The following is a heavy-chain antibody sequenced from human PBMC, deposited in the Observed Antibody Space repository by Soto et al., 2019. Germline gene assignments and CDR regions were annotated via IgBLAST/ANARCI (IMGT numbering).Heavy chain of an antibody. Sequence: LLESGGGLVQPGGSLTLSCVASGFSIRSYAVTWVRQVPGKGLEWVSVISGTAESIYYGDSVKGRFTISRDNSRNTVYLKMDFLRAEDTALYYCARLQIIRGNAFDLWGQGTIVTVSS. CDR1: GFSIRSYA. J-gene: IGHJ3*01. D-gene: IGHD3-10*01. CDR2: ISGTAESI. CDR3: ARLQIIRGNAFDL. V-gene: IGHV3-23*01.